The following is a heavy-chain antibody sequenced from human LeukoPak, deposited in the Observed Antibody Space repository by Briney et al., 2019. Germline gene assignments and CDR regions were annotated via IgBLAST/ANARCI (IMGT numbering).Heavy chain of an antibody. Sequence: NPSETLSLTCTVSGGSISSYYWSWIRQPPGKGLEWIGYIYYSGSTNYNPSLKSRVTISVDTSKNQFSLKLSSVTAADTAVYYCARIGGSGSYPPFDYWGQGTLVTVSS. J-gene: IGHJ4*02. CDR2: IYYSGST. CDR1: GGSISSYY. D-gene: IGHD3-10*01. CDR3: ARIGGSGSYPPFDY. V-gene: IGHV4-59*01.